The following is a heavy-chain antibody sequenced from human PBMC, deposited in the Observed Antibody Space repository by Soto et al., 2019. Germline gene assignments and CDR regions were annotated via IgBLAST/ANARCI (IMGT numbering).Heavy chain of an antibody. D-gene: IGHD4-4*01. CDR1: GFTFSSYS. J-gene: IGHJ6*03. Sequence: GGSLRLSCAASGFTFSSYSMNWVRQAPGKGLEWVSSISSSSSYIYYADSVKGRFTISRDNSKNSLYLQMNSLRAEDTAVYYCAKNPSLRPTVTLRPYYYMDVWGKGTTVTVSS. V-gene: IGHV3-21*04. CDR3: AKNPSLRPTVTLRPYYYMDV. CDR2: ISSSSSYI.